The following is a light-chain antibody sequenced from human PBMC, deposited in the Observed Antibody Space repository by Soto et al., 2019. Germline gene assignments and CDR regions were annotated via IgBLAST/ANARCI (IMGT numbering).Light chain of an antibody. CDR2: GAS. CDR1: QDIKRD. J-gene: IGKJ2*01. Sequence: AIPMTQSPSSLSASVGDRVTITCRASQDIKRDLGWFQEKPGKAPKLLVFGASSLQSGVPSRFSGSGSGTDFTLTISSLQPEDFAAFYCLQNFNYPYTFGQGTKL. V-gene: IGKV1-6*02. CDR3: LQNFNYPYT.